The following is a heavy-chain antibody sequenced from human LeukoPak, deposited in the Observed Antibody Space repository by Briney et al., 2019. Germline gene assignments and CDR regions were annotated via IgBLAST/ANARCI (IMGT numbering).Heavy chain of an antibody. CDR1: GFTVSSYY. Sequence: GGSLRLSCAASGFTVSSYYMSWVRQAPGKGLEWVSVIYSGGGTYHADSVKGRFIISRDSSRNTLYLQMNSLRAEDAAVYYCARLYGGNSVGDYWGQGTLVTVSS. V-gene: IGHV3-66*02. D-gene: IGHD4-23*01. J-gene: IGHJ4*01. CDR3: ARLYGGNSVGDY. CDR2: IYSGGGT.